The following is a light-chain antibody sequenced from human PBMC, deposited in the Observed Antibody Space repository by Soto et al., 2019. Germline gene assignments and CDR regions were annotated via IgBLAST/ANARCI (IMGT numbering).Light chain of an antibody. CDR1: QSISSN. J-gene: IGKJ1*01. CDR2: GAS. Sequence: EIVMTQSPATLSVSPGERATLSCRASQSISSNLAWYQQKPGQAPRLLIYGASTRATGIPATFSGSGSGTDFLLTISSLESEVFAFFYCQQYNSWPSTFGQGKKVKIK. CDR3: QQYNSWPST. V-gene: IGKV3-15*01.